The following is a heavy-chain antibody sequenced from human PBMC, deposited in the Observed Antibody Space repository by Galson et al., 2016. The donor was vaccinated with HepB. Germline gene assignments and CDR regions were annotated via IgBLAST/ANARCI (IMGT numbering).Heavy chain of an antibody. D-gene: IGHD3/OR15-3a*01. CDR1: GFTFSGSS. J-gene: IGHJ3*02. CDR3: SRQGLGLDALDI. V-gene: IGHV3-73*01. Sequence: SLRLSCAASGFTFSGSSMHWVRQASGKGLEWVGRTRSKANNYATAYAASVKGRFTISRDDSKNTAFLQMNSLKTEDTAVYYCSRQGLGLDALDIWGQGTMVTVSS. CDR2: TRSKANNYAT.